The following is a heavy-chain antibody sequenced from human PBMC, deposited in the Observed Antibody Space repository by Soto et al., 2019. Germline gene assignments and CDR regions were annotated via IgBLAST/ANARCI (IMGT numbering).Heavy chain of an antibody. V-gene: IGHV2-5*02. J-gene: IGHJ4*02. CDR1: GFSLSTSGAG. D-gene: IGHD6-19*01. CDR3: AHRLVSKTVAGSVFDY. Sequence: QITLKESGPTLVKPTQTLTLTCTFSGFSLSTSGAGVGWIRQPPGKALEWLALIYWDYDKRYSPSLKSRLTITKDTSKNQEVLTMTNMHPVATATYYCAHRLVSKTVAGSVFDYWGQGTLVTVSS. CDR2: IYWDYDK.